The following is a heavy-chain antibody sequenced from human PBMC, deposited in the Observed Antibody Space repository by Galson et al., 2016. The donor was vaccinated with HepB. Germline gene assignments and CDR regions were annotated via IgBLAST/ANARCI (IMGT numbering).Heavy chain of an antibody. CDR1: EFTFDDYA. CDR3: ANDYSSGWFGAGAFEN. CDR2: INWSSGGS. D-gene: IGHD6-19*01. Sequence: SLRLSCAASEFTFDDYAMRWVRQAPGKGLEWVSGINWSSGGSGYADSVKGRFTVSRDNAKNSLYLQMNSLRAEDTAFYFCANDYSSGWFGAGAFENWGQGTLVTVSS. V-gene: IGHV3-9*01. J-gene: IGHJ4*02.